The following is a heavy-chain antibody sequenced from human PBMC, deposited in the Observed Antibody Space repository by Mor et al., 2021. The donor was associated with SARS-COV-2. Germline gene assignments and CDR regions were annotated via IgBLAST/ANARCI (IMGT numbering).Heavy chain of an antibody. CDR3: ARGNWGSGYYMDV. V-gene: IGHV3-13*01. Sequence: GDTYYPGSVKGRFTISREIAKNSLYLQMNSLRAGDTAVYFCARGNWGSGYYMDVWGKGTTVTVSS. J-gene: IGHJ6*03. CDR2: GDT. D-gene: IGHD3-16*01.